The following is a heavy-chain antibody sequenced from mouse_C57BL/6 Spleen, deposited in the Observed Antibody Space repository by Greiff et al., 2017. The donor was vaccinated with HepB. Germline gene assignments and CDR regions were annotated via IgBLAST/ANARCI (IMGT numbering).Heavy chain of an antibody. CDR2: IWSGGST. D-gene: IGHD2-5*01. Sequence: QVQLKESGPGLVQPSQTLSITCTVSGFSLTSYGVHWVRQPPGKGLEWLGVIWSGGSTDYNAAFISRLSISKDNSKSQVFFKMNSLPADDAAIYYCAKNWGPTIVMGDYWGQGTSVTVSS. CDR3: AKNWGPTIVMGDY. CDR1: GFSLTSYG. J-gene: IGHJ4*01. V-gene: IGHV2-4*01.